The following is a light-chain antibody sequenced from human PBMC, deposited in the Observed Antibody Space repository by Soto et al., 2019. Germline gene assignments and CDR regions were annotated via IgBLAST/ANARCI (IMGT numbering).Light chain of an antibody. J-gene: IGKJ5*01. CDR2: DAS. CDR3: QQRSNWPPSIT. Sequence: EIVLTQSPATLSLSPGERATLSCRASQRVSSYLAWYHQKPGQAPRLLIYDASNRATGIPARFSGSGSGTDFTLTISSLEPEDFAVYYCQQRSNWPPSITFGQGTRLEIK. V-gene: IGKV3-11*01. CDR1: QRVSSY.